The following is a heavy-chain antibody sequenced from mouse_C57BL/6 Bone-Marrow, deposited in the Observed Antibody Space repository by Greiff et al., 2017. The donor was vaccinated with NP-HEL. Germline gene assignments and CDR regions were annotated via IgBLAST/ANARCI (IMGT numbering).Heavy chain of an antibody. Sequence: QVQLQQPGAELVKPGASVKLSCKASGYTFTSYWMHWVKQRPGQGLEWIGMIHPNSGSTNYNEKFKSKATLTVEKSSSTAYMQLISLTSEDSAVYYCAREAYWYFDVWGTGTTVTVSS. CDR2: IHPNSGST. V-gene: IGHV1-64*01. CDR3: AREAYWYFDV. J-gene: IGHJ1*03. CDR1: GYTFTSYW.